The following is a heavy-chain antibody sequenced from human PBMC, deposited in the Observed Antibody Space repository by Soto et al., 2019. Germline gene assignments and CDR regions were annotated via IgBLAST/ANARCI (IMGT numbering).Heavy chain of an antibody. CDR3: AREMYYRRGSPFDY. CDR1: GYPFTSYY. Sequence: QVQLVQSGAEVKKPGASVKVSCTASGYPFTSYYVHWVRQAPGQGLEWMGFINPSDGSTNHAQKFQGRVTMARDTSTRTVYMEVSSLRYEATAVYYCAREMYYRRGSPFDYWGQRTLVTVSS. J-gene: IGHJ4*02. V-gene: IGHV1-46*01. D-gene: IGHD3-10*01. CDR2: INPSDGST.